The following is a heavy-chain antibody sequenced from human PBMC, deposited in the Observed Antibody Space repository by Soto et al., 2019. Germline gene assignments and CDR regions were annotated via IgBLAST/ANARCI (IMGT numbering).Heavy chain of an antibody. Sequence: PEETLSLTCTVSGGSISDYYWSWIRQPPGKGLEWVGYIYYTGSTTYNPSLKSRLTLSVDTSKNQFSLKLHSVSAADTAVYYCARLGRWLQALDSWGQGTLVTVSS. V-gene: IGHV4-59*08. CDR3: ARLGRWLQALDS. CDR2: IYYTGST. CDR1: GGSISDYY. D-gene: IGHD5-12*01. J-gene: IGHJ4*02.